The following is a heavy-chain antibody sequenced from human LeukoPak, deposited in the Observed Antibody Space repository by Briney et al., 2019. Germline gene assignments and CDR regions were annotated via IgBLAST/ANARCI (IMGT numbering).Heavy chain of an antibody. Sequence: SETLSLTCAVSGGSISSSSYYWSWIRQPPGKGLEWIGSIYYSGSTYYNPSLKSRVTISVDTSKNQFSLKLSSVTAADTAVYYCARHCVEMATRCFDYWGQGTLVTVSS. D-gene: IGHD5-24*01. CDR1: GGSISSSSYY. CDR2: IYYSGST. V-gene: IGHV4-39*01. J-gene: IGHJ4*02. CDR3: ARHCVEMATRCFDY.